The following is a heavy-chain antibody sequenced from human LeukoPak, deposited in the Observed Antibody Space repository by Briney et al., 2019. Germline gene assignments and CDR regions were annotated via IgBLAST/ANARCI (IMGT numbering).Heavy chain of an antibody. V-gene: IGHV1-2*02. Sequence: ASVKVSCKASGFIFTAYYIHWVRQAPGQGLEWMGWINPNNGDTNYAQKFQGRVTMTRDTSVSTAYMELSSLRSEDTAVYYCASTHYDFWSGYSYYYYYYMDVWGKGTTVTVSS. CDR2: INPNNGDT. CDR1: GFIFTAYY. D-gene: IGHD3-3*01. CDR3: ASTHYDFWSGYSYYYYYYMDV. J-gene: IGHJ6*03.